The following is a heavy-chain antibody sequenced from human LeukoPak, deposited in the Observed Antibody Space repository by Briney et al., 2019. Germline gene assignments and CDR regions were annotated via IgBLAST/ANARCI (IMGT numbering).Heavy chain of an antibody. CDR1: GGSISSYY. Sequence: SETLSLTCTVSGGSISSYYWSWIRQPPGKGLEWIGYIYYSGSTNYNPSLKSRVTISVDTSKNQFSLKLSSVTAADTAVYYCASKYSSGWTEKEYWGQGTLVTVSS. CDR2: IYYSGST. CDR3: ASKYSSGWTEKEY. J-gene: IGHJ4*02. D-gene: IGHD6-19*01. V-gene: IGHV4-59*08.